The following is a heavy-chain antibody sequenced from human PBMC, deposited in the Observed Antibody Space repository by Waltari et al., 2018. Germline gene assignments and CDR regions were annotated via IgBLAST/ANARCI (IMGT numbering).Heavy chain of an antibody. CDR2: ISSSSSYI. CDR3: ARLSMGD. D-gene: IGHD1-26*01. Sequence: EVQLVESGGGLVKSGGSLRLSCAASGFTFSSYSMNWVRQAPGKGMGGVSSISSSSSYIYYADSVKGRFTISRDNAKNSLYLQMNSLRAEDTAVYYCARLSMGDWGQGTLVTVSS. CDR1: GFTFSSYS. V-gene: IGHV3-21*01. J-gene: IGHJ4*02.